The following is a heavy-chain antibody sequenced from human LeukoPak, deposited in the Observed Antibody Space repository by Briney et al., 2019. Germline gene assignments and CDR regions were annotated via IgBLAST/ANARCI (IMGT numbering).Heavy chain of an antibody. Sequence: ASVKVSCKASGGTFSSYAISWVRQAPGQGLEWMGRIIPILGIANYAQKFQGRVTITADKSTSTAYMELSSLRSEDTAVYYCARESDPYYYYGMDVWGQGTTVTVSS. CDR3: ARESDPYYYYGMDV. J-gene: IGHJ6*02. CDR1: GGTFSSYA. CDR2: IIPILGIA. V-gene: IGHV1-69*04.